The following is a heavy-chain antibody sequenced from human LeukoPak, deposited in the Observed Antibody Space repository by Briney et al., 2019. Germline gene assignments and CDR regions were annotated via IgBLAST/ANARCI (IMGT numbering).Heavy chain of an antibody. CDR2: ISAYNSNK. CDR1: GYTFTIYG. CDR3: AREGITYYYDSSGYSPTYYFDY. J-gene: IGHJ4*02. D-gene: IGHD3-22*01. Sequence: SMKVSCKASGYTFTIYGISWVRQAPRQMLKGMESISAYNSNKNYAQKLHGRVTITTNTSTSTAYMELRSLRSDDTGVYYRAREGITYYYDSSGYSPTYYFDYWGQGTLVTVSS. V-gene: IGHV1-18*01.